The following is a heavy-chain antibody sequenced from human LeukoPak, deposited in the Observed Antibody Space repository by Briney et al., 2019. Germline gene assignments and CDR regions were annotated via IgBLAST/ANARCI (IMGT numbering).Heavy chain of an antibody. CDR3: ARVSDFWSGYWNAYFDY. J-gene: IGHJ4*02. V-gene: IGHV4-39*01. D-gene: IGHD3-3*01. CDR1: GGSISSSSYY. Sequence: SETLTLTCTVSGGSISSSSYYWGWLRQPPGKGLEWIGSIYYSGSTYYNPSLKSRVTISVDTSKNQFSLKLSSVTAADTAVYYCARVSDFWSGYWNAYFDYWGQGTLVTVSS. CDR2: IYYSGST.